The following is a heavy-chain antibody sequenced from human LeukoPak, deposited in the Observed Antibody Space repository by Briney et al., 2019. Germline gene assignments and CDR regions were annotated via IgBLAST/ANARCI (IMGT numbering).Heavy chain of an antibody. Sequence: GGSLRLSCAASGFTFSSYGMHWVRQAPGKGPEWVAFIRYDGSNKYYADSVKGRFTISRDNSKNTLYLQMNSLRAEDTAVYYCAKDHNSYGYYFDYWGQGTLVTVSS. CDR1: GFTFSSYG. CDR3: AKDHNSYGYYFDY. D-gene: IGHD5-18*01. J-gene: IGHJ4*02. V-gene: IGHV3-30*02. CDR2: IRYDGSNK.